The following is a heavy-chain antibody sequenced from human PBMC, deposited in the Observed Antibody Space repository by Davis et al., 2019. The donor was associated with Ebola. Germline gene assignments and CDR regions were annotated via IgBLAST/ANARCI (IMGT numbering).Heavy chain of an antibody. V-gene: IGHV3-7*03. J-gene: IGHJ4*02. CDR3: ATVRYDLGQAY. CDR2: IKGDGSER. D-gene: IGHD3-16*01. Sequence: GESLKISCAASGFIFNSYWMTWVRQAPGKGLEWVANIKGDGSERNYVDSVKGRLTISRDNAKNSLFLQMDSLRADDTAVYYCATVRYDLGQAYWGQGTLVTVSS. CDR1: GFIFNSYW.